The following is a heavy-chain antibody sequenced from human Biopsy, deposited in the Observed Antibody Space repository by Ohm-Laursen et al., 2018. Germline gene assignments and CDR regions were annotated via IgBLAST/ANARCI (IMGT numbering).Heavy chain of an antibody. J-gene: IGHJ5*01. CDR2: IYYSGTT. Sequence: SETLSLTCIVSGESMGTYYWSWIRQPPGKIMEWIASIYYSGTTHKNPSLKSRVTISVDTSQGLLSLDLSSVTAADTAVYYCARVRGGFLEWFDYWGQGTLVTVSS. CDR1: GESMGTYY. CDR3: ARVRGGFLEWFDY. D-gene: IGHD3-3*01. V-gene: IGHV4-59*01.